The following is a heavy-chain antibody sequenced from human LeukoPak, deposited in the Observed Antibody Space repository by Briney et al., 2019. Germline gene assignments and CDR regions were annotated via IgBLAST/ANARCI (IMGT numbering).Heavy chain of an antibody. CDR3: AREIYYYDSSGYYSRYFDY. J-gene: IGHJ4*02. D-gene: IGHD3-22*01. CDR1: GFTFSSYS. V-gene: IGHV3-21*01. Sequence: GGSLRLSCAASGFTFSSYSMNWVRQAPGKGLEWVSSISSSGSYIYYADSVKGRFTISRDNAKNSLYLQMNSLRAEDTAVYYCAREIYYYDSSGYYSRYFDYWGQGTLVTVSS. CDR2: ISSSGSYI.